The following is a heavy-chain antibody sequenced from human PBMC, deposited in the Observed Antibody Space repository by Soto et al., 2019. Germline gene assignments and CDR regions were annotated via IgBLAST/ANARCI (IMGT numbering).Heavy chain of an antibody. CDR1: GGTFSSYA. V-gene: IGHV1-69*12. D-gene: IGHD1-20*01. CDR2: IIPIFGTA. CDR3: ARDANNWNHPASNWFDP. Sequence: QVQLVQSGAEVKKPGSSVKVSCKASGGTFSSYAISWVRQAPGQGLEWMGGIIPIFGTANYAQKFQGRVTITADDSTSTAYMELSSLRSEDTAVYYCARDANNWNHPASNWFDPWGQGTLVTVSS. J-gene: IGHJ5*02.